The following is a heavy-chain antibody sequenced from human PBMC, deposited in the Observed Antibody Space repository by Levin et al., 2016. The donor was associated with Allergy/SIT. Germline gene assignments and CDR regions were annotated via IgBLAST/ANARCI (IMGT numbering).Heavy chain of an antibody. Sequence: WIRQPPGKGLEWVGRIKSKTDGGTTDYAAPVKGRFTISRDDSKNTLYLQMNSLKTEDTAVYYCTTDPIPCGGDCYYYFDYWGQGTLVTVSS. J-gene: IGHJ4*02. CDR2: IKSKTDGGTT. D-gene: IGHD2-21*02. V-gene: IGHV3-15*01. CDR3: TTDPIPCGGDCYYYFDY.